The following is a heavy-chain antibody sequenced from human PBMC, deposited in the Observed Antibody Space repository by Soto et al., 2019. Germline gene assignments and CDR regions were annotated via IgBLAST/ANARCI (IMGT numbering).Heavy chain of an antibody. CDR3: ASPRGFDDAFDF. CDR1: GFTFSSQT. Sequence: EVQLVESGGGLVKPGGSIRLSCAVSGFTFSSQTMNWVRQAPGKGLEWVSYVSSSGSYKYYADSVKGRFTISRDNAKNSLYLQMNSLRAEDTAVYFCASPRGFDDAFDFWGQGTMVTVSS. D-gene: IGHD3-10*01. CDR2: VSSSGSYK. J-gene: IGHJ3*01. V-gene: IGHV3-21*01.